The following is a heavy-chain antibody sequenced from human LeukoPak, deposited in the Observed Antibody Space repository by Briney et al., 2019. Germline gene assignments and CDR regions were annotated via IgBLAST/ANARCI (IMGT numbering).Heavy chain of an antibody. CDR3: TRVSRVTVFDY. CDR1: GFTFGDYA. CDR2: IRSKAHGGTT. V-gene: IGHV3-49*04. D-gene: IGHD4-11*01. J-gene: IGHJ4*02. Sequence: SLRLSCTASGFTFGDYAMSWVRQALGKGLEWVGFIRSKAHGGTTEYAASVKGRFTISRDDSKSIAYLQMNSLKTEDTAVYYCTRVSRVTVFDYWGQGTLVTVSS.